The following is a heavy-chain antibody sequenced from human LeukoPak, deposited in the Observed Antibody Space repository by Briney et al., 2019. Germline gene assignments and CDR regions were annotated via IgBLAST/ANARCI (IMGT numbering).Heavy chain of an antibody. J-gene: IGHJ3*02. CDR1: GFTFSSYG. V-gene: IGHV3-30*18. Sequence: GRSLRLSCAASGFTFSSYGMHWVRQAPGKGLEWVAVISYDGSNKYYADSVKGRFAISRDNSKNTLYLQMNSLRAEDTAVYYCAKGRGRYCSSTSCGAFDIWGQGTMVTVSS. CDR2: ISYDGSNK. D-gene: IGHD2-2*01. CDR3: AKGRGRYCSSTSCGAFDI.